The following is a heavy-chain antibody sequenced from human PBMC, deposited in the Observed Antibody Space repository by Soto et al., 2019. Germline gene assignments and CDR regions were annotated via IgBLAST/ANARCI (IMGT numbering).Heavy chain of an antibody. J-gene: IGHJ3*02. CDR3: AHRKMSSDSYNAFDI. D-gene: IGHD2-21*01. CDR2: VYWDDDQ. CDR1: GFSLTTTRVG. Sequence: QITLKESGPPLVTPTQTLTLTCTFSGFSLTTTRVGVGWIRQPPGKALEWLALVYWDDDQRYNPSLRNRLTITKYTSKNQVGLTITNMDPVDTATYYCAHRKMSSDSYNAFDIWGQGTMVTVSS. V-gene: IGHV2-5*02.